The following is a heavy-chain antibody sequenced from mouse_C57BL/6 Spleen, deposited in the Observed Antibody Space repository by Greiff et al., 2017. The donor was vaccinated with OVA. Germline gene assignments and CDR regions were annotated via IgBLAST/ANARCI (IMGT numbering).Heavy chain of an antibody. Sequence: QVQLKQSGAELVRPGTSVKLSCKASGYTFTSYWMHWVKQRPGQGLEWIGVIDPSDSYTNYNQKFKGKATLTVDTSSSTAYMQLSSLTSEDSAVYYCARENYYGSRDFDVWGTGTTVTVSS. V-gene: IGHV1-59*01. D-gene: IGHD1-1*01. CDR3: ARENYYGSRDFDV. J-gene: IGHJ1*03. CDR1: GYTFTSYW. CDR2: IDPSDSYT.